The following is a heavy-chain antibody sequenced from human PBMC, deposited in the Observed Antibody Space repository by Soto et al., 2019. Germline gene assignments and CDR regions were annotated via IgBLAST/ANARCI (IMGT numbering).Heavy chain of an antibody. CDR1: GFVFSSYA. CDR3: AREPLRTVANNWFDP. CDR2: ISGSGGTT. Sequence: ELLLLESGGGLVQPGGSLRLSCAASGFVFSSYAMSWVCQAPGKGLEWVSAISGSGGTTYYADSVKGRLTISRDNPKNTLYLQMNSLRAEDTAVYYCAREPLRTVANNWFDPWGQGTLVTVSS. D-gene: IGHD4-17*01. J-gene: IGHJ5*02. V-gene: IGHV3-23*01.